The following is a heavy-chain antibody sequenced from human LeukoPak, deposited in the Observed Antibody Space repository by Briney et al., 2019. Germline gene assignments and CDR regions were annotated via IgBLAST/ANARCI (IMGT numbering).Heavy chain of an antibody. Sequence: PWGSLRLSCAASGFTFSSYAMSWVRQAPGKGLEWVSAISGSGGSTYYADSVKGRFTISRDNSKNTLYLQMNSLRAEDTAVYYCAKGSQYYDSSGYLEYFQHWGQGTLVTVSS. CDR1: GFTFSSYA. D-gene: IGHD3-22*01. V-gene: IGHV3-23*01. CDR2: ISGSGGST. CDR3: AKGSQYYDSSGYLEYFQH. J-gene: IGHJ1*01.